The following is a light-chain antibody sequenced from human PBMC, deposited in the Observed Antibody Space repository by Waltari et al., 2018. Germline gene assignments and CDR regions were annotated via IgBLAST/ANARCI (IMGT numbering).Light chain of an antibody. J-gene: IGLJ1*01. V-gene: IGLV2-23*02. CDR3: YSYAGASTYV. CDR2: EVD. CDR1: RSDIGSFNL. Sequence: QSALTQPASVSGSPGQSITISCTGTRSDIGSFNLVSWYQQHPGKAPKLLIYEVDKRPSGVSDRFSGSKSGNTASLTISVLQVEDETDYYCYSYAGASTYVVGTGTKVTVL.